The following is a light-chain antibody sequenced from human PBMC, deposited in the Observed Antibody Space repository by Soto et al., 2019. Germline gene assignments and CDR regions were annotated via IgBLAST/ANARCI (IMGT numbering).Light chain of an antibody. Sequence: DIRMTQSPSTLSASVGDRVTITCRASQSISNWLAWYQQKPGKAPKVLIYKASTLESGVPSRFSGGGSGTEFTLSISSLQPDDFATYYCQKYNSYPSTFVQGTKLEIK. J-gene: IGKJ2*02. CDR1: QSISNW. V-gene: IGKV1-5*03. CDR2: KAS. CDR3: QKYNSYPST.